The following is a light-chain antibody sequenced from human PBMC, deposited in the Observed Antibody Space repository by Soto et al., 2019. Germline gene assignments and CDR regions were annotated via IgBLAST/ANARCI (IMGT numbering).Light chain of an antibody. CDR3: AAWDDSLNGQV. CDR1: SSNIGRNT. J-gene: IGLJ3*02. CDR2: SNN. Sequence: QSVLTQPPSASGTPGQRVTISCSGISSNIGRNTVNWYQQLPGTAPKLLIYSNNQRPSGVPDRFSGFKSGTSASLAIRGLQSEDEADYYCAAWDDSLNGQVFGGGTKLTVL. V-gene: IGLV1-44*01.